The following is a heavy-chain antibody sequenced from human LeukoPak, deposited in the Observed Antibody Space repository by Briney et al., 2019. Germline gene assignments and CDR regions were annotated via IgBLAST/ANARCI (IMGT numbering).Heavy chain of an antibody. J-gene: IGHJ4*02. Sequence: PGGTLRPSCAASGYSFRNYAMAWVRQAPGKGLEWVAPISGSGANRYVAHSVNGRLTISRDNSRNAVYLQMNSLRAEDTAVYFCARQVGPDYWGQETVVSVFS. CDR2: ISGSGANR. CDR1: GYSFRNYA. CDR3: ARQVGPDY. V-gene: IGHV3-23*01.